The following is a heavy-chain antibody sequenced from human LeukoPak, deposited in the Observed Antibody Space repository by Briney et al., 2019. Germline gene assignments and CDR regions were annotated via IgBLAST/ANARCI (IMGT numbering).Heavy chain of an antibody. Sequence: GGSLRLSCAVSGFIFSRYWMHWVRQAPGKGLVWVSRMNTDGSRIDYADSVKGRFIISRDNAKNTLYLQMNSLGAEDTAVYFCSSDFTGSDDFWGQGSLVSVSS. CDR2: MNTDGSRI. V-gene: IGHV3-74*01. CDR3: SSDFTGSDDF. D-gene: IGHD6-19*01. J-gene: IGHJ4*02. CDR1: GFIFSRYW.